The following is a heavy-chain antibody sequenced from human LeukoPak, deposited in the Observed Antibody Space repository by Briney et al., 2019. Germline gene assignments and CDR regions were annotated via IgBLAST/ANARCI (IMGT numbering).Heavy chain of an antibody. CDR1: GGSFSGYS. J-gene: IGHJ4*02. V-gene: IGHV4-30-2*01. Sequence: PSETLSLTCAVYGGSFSGYSWSWLRQPPGKGLEWIGYIYHSGSTYYNPSLKSRVTISVDRSKNQFSLKLSSVTAADTAVYYCARADFWSGYYTGSGGYFDYWGQGTLVTVSS. CDR2: IYHSGST. D-gene: IGHD3-3*01. CDR3: ARADFWSGYYTGSGGYFDY.